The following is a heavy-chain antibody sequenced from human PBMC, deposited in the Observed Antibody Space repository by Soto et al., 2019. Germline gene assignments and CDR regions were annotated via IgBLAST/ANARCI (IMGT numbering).Heavy chain of an antibody. CDR1: GFTFSSYG. D-gene: IGHD1-26*01. Sequence: PGGSLRLSCAASGFTFSSYGMHWVRQAPGKGLEWVAVIWYDGSNKYYADSVKGRFTISRDNSKNTLYLQMNSLRAEDTAVYYCAREQVGATGYDAFDIWGQGTMVTVSS. J-gene: IGHJ3*02. V-gene: IGHV3-33*01. CDR2: IWYDGSNK. CDR3: AREQVGATGYDAFDI.